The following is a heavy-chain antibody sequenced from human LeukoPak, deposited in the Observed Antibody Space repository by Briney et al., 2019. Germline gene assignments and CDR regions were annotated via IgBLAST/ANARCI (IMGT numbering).Heavy chain of an antibody. J-gene: IGHJ3*02. D-gene: IGHD3-9*01. V-gene: IGHV4-34*01. Sequence: PSETLSLTCAVYGGSFSGYYWSWIRQPPGKGLEWIGEINHSGSTNYNPSLKSRVTISVDTSKNQFSLKLGSVTAADTAVYYCARSYGYYDILTGYYKGAFDIWGQGTMVTVSS. CDR2: INHSGST. CDR1: GGSFSGYY. CDR3: ARSYGYYDILTGYYKGAFDI.